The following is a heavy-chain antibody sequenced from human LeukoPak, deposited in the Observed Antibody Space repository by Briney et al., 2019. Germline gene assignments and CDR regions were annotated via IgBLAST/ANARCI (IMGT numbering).Heavy chain of an antibody. D-gene: IGHD6-19*01. CDR2: ISYDGSNK. Sequence: PGGSLRLSCAASGFTFSSYAMHWVRQAPGKGLEWVAVISYDGSNKYYADSVKGRFTISRDNSKNTLYLQMNSLRAEDTAVYYCARECRGIAVAVNHYYYGMDVWGQGTTVTVSS. CDR1: GFTFSSYA. CDR3: ARECRGIAVAVNHYYYGMDV. V-gene: IGHV3-30*04. J-gene: IGHJ6*02.